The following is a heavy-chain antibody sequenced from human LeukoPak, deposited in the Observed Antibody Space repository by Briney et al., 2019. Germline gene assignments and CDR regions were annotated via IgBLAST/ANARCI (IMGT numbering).Heavy chain of an antibody. D-gene: IGHD6-19*01. J-gene: IGHJ5*02. CDR3: ARSGWSYNWFDP. CDR1: GFTFNTYA. CDR2: ISGTGGST. Sequence: GGSLRLSCAASGFTFNTYAMNWVRQAPGKGLVWVSDISGTGGSTYYADSVKGRFTISRDNSMNTLYLQMNSLRAEDTAVYYCARSGWSYNWFDPWGQGTLVTVSS. V-gene: IGHV3-23*01.